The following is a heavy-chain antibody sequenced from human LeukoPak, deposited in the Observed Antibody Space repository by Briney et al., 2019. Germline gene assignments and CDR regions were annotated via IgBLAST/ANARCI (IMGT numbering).Heavy chain of an antibody. V-gene: IGHV3-23*01. Sequence: GGSLRLSCAASGFTFSSYAMSWVRQAPGKGLEWVSAISGSGDSTYYADSVKGRFTISRDNSKNTLYLQMNSLRAEDTAVYYCAKYGNWGSAGDYWGQGTLVTVSS. CDR3: AKYGNWGSAGDY. J-gene: IGHJ4*02. CDR2: ISGSGDST. CDR1: GFTFSSYA. D-gene: IGHD7-27*01.